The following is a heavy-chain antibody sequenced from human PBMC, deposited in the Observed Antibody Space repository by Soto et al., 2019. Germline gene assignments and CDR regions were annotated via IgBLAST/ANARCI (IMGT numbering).Heavy chain of an antibody. CDR1: GITFSSYA. J-gene: IGHJ4*02. Sequence: GGSLRLSCAASGITFSSYAMSWVRQAPGKGLEWVSAISGSGGSTYYADSVKGRFTISRDNSKNTLYLQMNSPRAEDTAVYYCAKGDYDILTGYDYWGQGTLVTVSS. CDR2: ISGSGGST. D-gene: IGHD3-9*01. V-gene: IGHV3-23*01. CDR3: AKGDYDILTGYDY.